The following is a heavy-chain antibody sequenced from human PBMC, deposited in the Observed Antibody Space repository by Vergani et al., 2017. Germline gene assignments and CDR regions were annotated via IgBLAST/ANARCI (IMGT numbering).Heavy chain of an antibody. D-gene: IGHD2-15*01. J-gene: IGHJ6*02. CDR2: INPNSGGT. CDR3: SCSRSLDYYYGMDV. V-gene: IGHV1-2*02. CDR1: GYTFIGYY. Sequence: QVQLVQSGAEVKKPGASAKVSCKASGYTFIGYYMHWVRQAPGQGLDWMGWINPNSGGTNYAQKFQGRVTMTRNTSISTAYMELSRLRSDDTAVYYCSCSRSLDYYYGMDVWGQGTTVTVSS.